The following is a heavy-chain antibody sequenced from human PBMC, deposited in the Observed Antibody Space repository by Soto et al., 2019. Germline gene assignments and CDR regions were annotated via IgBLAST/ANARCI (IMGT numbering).Heavy chain of an antibody. CDR3: ARSSSSGGSESMDV. D-gene: IGHD6-6*01. J-gene: IGHJ6*03. CDR1: GFTSSSYS. CDR2: ISSSSSYI. Sequence: EVQLVESGGGLVKPGGSLRLSGAASGFTSSSYSMNWVRQAPGKGREWVSSISSSSSYIYYADSVKGRFTISRDNAKNSLYLQMNSLRAEDTAVYYCARSSSSGGSESMDVWGKGTTVTVSS. V-gene: IGHV3-21*01.